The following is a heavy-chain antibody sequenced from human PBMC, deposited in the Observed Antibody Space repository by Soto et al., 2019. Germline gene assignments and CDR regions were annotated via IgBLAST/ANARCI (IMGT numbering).Heavy chain of an antibody. CDR2: INHSGST. Sequence: PSETLSLTCAVYGGSFSGYYWSWIRQPPGKGLEWIGEINHSGSTNYNPSLKSRVTISVDTSKNQFSLKLSSVTAADTAVYYCARGYRLSRRGFDPWGRGTLVTVSS. D-gene: IGHD1-26*01. J-gene: IGHJ5*02. V-gene: IGHV4-34*01. CDR3: ARGYRLSRRGFDP. CDR1: GGSFSGYY.